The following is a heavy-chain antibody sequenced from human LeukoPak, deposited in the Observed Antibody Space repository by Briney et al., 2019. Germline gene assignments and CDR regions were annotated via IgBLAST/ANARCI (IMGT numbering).Heavy chain of an antibody. CDR3: ARGVEPLAANTLAY. CDR2: ISGSAYST. D-gene: IGHD1-14*01. V-gene: IGHV3-23*01. CDR1: GFTFSSYA. Sequence: PGGSLRLSCAASGFTFSSYAMTWVRQAPGKGLEWISAISGSAYSTSYADSVKGRFTISRDNSKNTLYLEMNSLSPDDTAVYYCARGVEPLAANTLAYWGQGTLVTVSS. J-gene: IGHJ4*02.